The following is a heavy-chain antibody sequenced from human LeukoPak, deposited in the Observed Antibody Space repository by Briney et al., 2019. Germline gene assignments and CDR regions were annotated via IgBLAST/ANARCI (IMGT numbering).Heavy chain of an antibody. V-gene: IGHV3-21*01. J-gene: IGHJ3*02. Sequence: PGGSLRLSCAASGFTFSSYSMNWVRQAPGKGLEWVSSISSSSSYIYYADSVKGRFTISRDNAKNSLYLQMNSLRAEDTAVYYCAREPGFLVRGVYDAFDIWGQGTMVTVSS. D-gene: IGHD3-10*01. CDR3: AREPGFLVRGVYDAFDI. CDR2: ISSSSSYI. CDR1: GFTFSSYS.